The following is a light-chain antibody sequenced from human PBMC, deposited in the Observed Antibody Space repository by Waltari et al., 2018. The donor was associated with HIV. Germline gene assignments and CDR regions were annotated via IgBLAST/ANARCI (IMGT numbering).Light chain of an antibody. J-gene: IGLJ3*02. V-gene: IGLV6-57*01. CDR2: GDY. CDR3: QSYDNGNWV. CDR1: SGDIARNY. Sequence: NFMLTQPHSVSESPGKTLTISCTRSSGDIARNYVQWYQQRPGSSPTTVIYGDYERPSGGPDRFSGSIDSSSSSASLTISGLKADDEADYYCQSYDNGNWVLGGGTKLTVL.